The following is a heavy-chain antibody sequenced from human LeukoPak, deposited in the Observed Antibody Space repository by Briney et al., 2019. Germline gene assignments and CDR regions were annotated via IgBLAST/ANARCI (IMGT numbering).Heavy chain of an antibody. Sequence: GGSLRLSCAASGVTVSSNYMSWVRQAPGKGLEWVSVIYSGGSTYYADSVKGRFTISRHNSKNTLYLQMNSLRAEDTAVYYCARDPFGVPGGMDVWGQGTTVTVSS. D-gene: IGHD3-3*01. CDR3: ARDPFGVPGGMDV. V-gene: IGHV3-53*04. J-gene: IGHJ6*02. CDR2: IYSGGST. CDR1: GVTVSSNY.